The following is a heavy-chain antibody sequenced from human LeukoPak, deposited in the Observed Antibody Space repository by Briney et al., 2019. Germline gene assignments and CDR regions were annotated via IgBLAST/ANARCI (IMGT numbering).Heavy chain of an antibody. V-gene: IGHV4-39*07. D-gene: IGHD3-22*01. CDR1: GDSITSGSYY. CDR2: IYSDGDT. CDR3: ARDSGFWLY. J-gene: IGHJ4*02. Sequence: SETLSLTCTVSGDSITSGSYYWGWIRQTPGKRLEWIGNIYSDGDTSFNPSLKSRITMSVDTSKNQFSLRLNSVTAADTAVYFCARDSGFWLYWGQGILASVSS.